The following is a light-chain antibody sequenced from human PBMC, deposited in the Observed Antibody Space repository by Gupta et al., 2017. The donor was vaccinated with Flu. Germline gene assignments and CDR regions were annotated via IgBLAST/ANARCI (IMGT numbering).Light chain of an antibody. V-gene: IGLV6-57*01. Sequence: NFLLTQPHSVSGSPGKTVTIPCTRSSGSIATNYVQWYQQRPGSSPTTVIYEDNHRLSGVSDRFSGSFDSSSNSASLTISGLKTEDEADYYCQSYDIINGDVIFGGGTKLTVL. CDR1: SGSIATNY. CDR3: QSYDIINGDVI. J-gene: IGLJ2*01. CDR2: EDN.